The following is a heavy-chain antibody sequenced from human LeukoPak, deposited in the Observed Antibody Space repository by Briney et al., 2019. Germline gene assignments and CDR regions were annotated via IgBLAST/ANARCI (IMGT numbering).Heavy chain of an antibody. Sequence: RESGPALVKPTQTLTLTCTFSGFSLSTSGMCVSWIRQPPGKALEWLARIDWDDDKYYSISLKTRLTISKDTSKNQVVLTMTNMDPVDTATYYCARCGLLWFGEPTYFDYWGQGTLVTVSS. V-gene: IGHV2-70*11. CDR2: IDWDDDK. CDR3: ARCGLLWFGEPTYFDY. J-gene: IGHJ4*02. CDR1: GFSLSTSGMC. D-gene: IGHD3-10*01.